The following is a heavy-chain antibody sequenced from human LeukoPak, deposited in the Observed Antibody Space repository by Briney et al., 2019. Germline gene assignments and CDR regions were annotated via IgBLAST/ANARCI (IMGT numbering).Heavy chain of an antibody. CDR1: GFTFDDYA. V-gene: IGHV3-9*01. Sequence: SLRLSCAASGFTFDDYAMQWLRQAPGKGREWVSGIIWNSGSIGYADAVKGPFTISRDNAKKSLYLQTHRLRAEDTAVSYSATTVGATTIWGPGTLVTVSS. J-gene: IGHJ4*02. D-gene: IGHD1-26*01. CDR2: IIWNSGSI. CDR3: ATTVGATTI.